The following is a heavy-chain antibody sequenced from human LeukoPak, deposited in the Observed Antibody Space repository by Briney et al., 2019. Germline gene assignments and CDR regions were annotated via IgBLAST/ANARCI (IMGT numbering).Heavy chain of an antibody. J-gene: IGHJ4*02. CDR1: GFTFSSYA. V-gene: IGHV3-23*01. CDR2: ISGSGGST. CDR3: AKWAGSGEQTKRYFGPFDS. D-gene: IGHD1/OR15-1a*01. Sequence: GGSLRLSCAASGFTFSSYAMSWVRQAPGKGLEWVSTISGSGGSTYYTDSVKGRFTVSRDNSKNTLYLEINSLRVEDTAVYYCAKWAGSGEQTKRYFGPFDSWGQGTLVTVSS.